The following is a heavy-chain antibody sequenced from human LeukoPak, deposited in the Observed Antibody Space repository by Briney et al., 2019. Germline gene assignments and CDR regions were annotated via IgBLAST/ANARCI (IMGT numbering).Heavy chain of an antibody. D-gene: IGHD3-16*01. V-gene: IGHV4-59*08. CDR2: TYYSGST. J-gene: IGHJ3*02. CDR1: GGSIRSYY. CDR3: ATSSKGGLEAFDI. Sequence: SETLSLTCTVSGGSIRSYYWSWIRQPPGRGLEWIGYTYYSGSTNYNPSLKSRVTISVDPSKNQFSLKMSSVTAADTAVYYCATSSKGGLEAFDIWGQGTMVTVSS.